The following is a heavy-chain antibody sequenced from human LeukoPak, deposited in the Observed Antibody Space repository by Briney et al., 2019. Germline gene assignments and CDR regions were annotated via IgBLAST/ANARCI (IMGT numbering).Heavy chain of an antibody. J-gene: IGHJ4*02. CDR3: AKGHQDYYDSSGYFFFDY. CDR1: GFTFSSYA. D-gene: IGHD3-22*01. CDR2: TSGSGGSI. Sequence: GGSLRLSCAASGFTFSSYAMSWVRQAPGKGLEWVSGTSGSGGSIYYADSVKGRFTISRDNSKNTLYLQMNSLRAEDTAVYYCAKGHQDYYDSSGYFFFDYWGQGTLVTVSS. V-gene: IGHV3-23*01.